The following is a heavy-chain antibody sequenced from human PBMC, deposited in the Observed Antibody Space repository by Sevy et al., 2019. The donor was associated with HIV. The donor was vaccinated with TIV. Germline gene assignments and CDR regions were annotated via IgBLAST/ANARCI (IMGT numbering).Heavy chain of an antibody. V-gene: IGHV3-23*01. Sequence: GGSLRLSCAASGFTFSSYAMNWVRQAPGKGLEWVSSISSSGRSTYYADSVEGRFTISRDNSENTLYLQMNSLRADDTAVCYCAKGYCSGGSCPRDYYYYGMDVWGQGTTVTVSS. J-gene: IGHJ6*02. D-gene: IGHD2-15*01. CDR1: GFTFSSYA. CDR2: ISSSGRST. CDR3: AKGYCSGGSCPRDYYYYGMDV.